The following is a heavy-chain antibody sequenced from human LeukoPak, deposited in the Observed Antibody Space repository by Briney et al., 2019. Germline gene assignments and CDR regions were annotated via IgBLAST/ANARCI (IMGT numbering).Heavy chain of an antibody. CDR2: IIPIFGTA. CDR1: GYTFTSYD. Sequence: SVKVSCKASGYTFTSYDINWVRQAPGQGLEWMGGIIPIFGTANYAQKFQGRVTITADESTSTAYMELSSLRSEDTAVYYCASVAGSLDYWGQGTLVTVSS. D-gene: IGHD1-1*01. J-gene: IGHJ4*02. V-gene: IGHV1-69*13. CDR3: ASVAGSLDY.